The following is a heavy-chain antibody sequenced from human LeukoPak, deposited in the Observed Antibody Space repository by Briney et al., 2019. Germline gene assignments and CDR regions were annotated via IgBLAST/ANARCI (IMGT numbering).Heavy chain of an antibody. CDR1: GGFISSSSYY. CDR2: IYYSGST. D-gene: IGHD6-13*01. Sequence: PSETLSLTCTVSGGFISSSSYYWGWIRQPPGKGLEWIGSIYYSGSTYYNPSLKSRVTISVDTSKNQFSLKLSSVTAADTAVYYCARVYSSSHNWFDTWGQGTQVTVSS. J-gene: IGHJ5*02. CDR3: ARVYSSSHNWFDT. V-gene: IGHV4-39*07.